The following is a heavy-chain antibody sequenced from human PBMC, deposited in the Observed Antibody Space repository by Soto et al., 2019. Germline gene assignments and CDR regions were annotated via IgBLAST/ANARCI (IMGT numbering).Heavy chain of an antibody. J-gene: IGHJ1*01. Sequence: QVQLAESGGGVVQPGTSLRVSCAGSGFRFRSYVIHWVRQAPGKGLEWVALTSYDGSDKYYGDSVRGRFTISRDNSRKTVDLQRDSLRLEDTALCYCARWGTTGGLDVWGQGTLVSVSS. D-gene: IGHD3-16*01. V-gene: IGHV3-30*19. CDR1: GFRFRSYV. CDR2: TSYDGSDK. CDR3: ARWGTTGGLDV.